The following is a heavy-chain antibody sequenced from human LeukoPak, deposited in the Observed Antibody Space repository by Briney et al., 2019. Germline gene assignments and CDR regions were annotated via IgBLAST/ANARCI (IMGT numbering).Heavy chain of an antibody. J-gene: IGHJ4*02. CDR2: INHSGST. D-gene: IGHD3/OR15-3a*01. V-gene: IGHV4-34*01. Sequence: PSETLSLTCAVYGGSFSGYYWSWIRQPPGKGLEWIGEINHSGSTNYNPSLKSRVTISVDTSKNQFSLKLTSVTAADTSVYYCARQTGSGLFILPGGQGTLVTVSS. CDR3: ARQTGSGLFILP. CDR1: GGSFSGYY.